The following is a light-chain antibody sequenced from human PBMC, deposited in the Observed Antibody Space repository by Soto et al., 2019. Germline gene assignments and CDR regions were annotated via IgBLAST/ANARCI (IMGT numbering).Light chain of an antibody. CDR1: SFNIGFNY. CDR3: AAWDDSLSGGV. J-gene: IGLJ1*01. V-gene: IGLV1-47*02. CDR2: SND. Sequence: HSVLTQPPSASGTPGQTVTISCSGSSFNIGFNYVYWYQQPPGMAPKLLIHSNDERPSGVPDRFPGSKSGTSASLAISGLRSEDEAEYYCAAWDDSLSGGVFGTGTKVTVL.